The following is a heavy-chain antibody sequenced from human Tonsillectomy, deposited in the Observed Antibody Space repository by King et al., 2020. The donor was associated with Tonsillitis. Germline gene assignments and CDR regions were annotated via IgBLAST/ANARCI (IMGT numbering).Heavy chain of an antibody. V-gene: IGHV1-58*02. D-gene: IGHD3-22*01. Sequence: MQLVQSGPEVKKPGTSLKVSCKASGFTFTSSAIQWVRQARGERLEWIGWIVVGSGNTNYAQKFQERVTITRDMSTSTAYMELSSLRTEDTAVYYCAARPYESTGYMTSEVFDIWGQGTMITVSS. CDR2: IVVGSGNT. J-gene: IGHJ3*02. CDR3: AARPYESTGYMTSEVFDI. CDR1: GFTFTSSA.